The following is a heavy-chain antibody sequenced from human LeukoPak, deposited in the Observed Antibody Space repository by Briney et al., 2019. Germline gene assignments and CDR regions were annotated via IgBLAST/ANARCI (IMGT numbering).Heavy chain of an antibody. Sequence: ASETLSLTCTVSGGSISSYYWSWIRQPPGKGLEWIGYIYYSGSTNYNPSLKSRVTISVDTSKNQFSLKLSSVTAADTAVYYCARGSRTWSSGWYAPIYYYYYMDVWGKGTTVTVSS. CDR3: ARGSRTWSSGWYAPIYYYYYMDV. V-gene: IGHV4-59*01. CDR1: GGSISSYY. CDR2: IYYSGST. D-gene: IGHD6-19*01. J-gene: IGHJ6*03.